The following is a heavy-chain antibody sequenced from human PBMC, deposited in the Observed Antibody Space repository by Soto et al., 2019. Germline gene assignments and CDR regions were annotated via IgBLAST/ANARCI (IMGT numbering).Heavy chain of an antibody. V-gene: IGHV3-30*18. CDR2: ISYDGSNK. Sequence: QVQLVESGGGVVQPGRSLRLSCAASGFTFSSYGMHWVRQAPGKGLEWVAVISYDGSNKYYADSVKGRFTISRDNSKNTLYLQMNSLRAEDTAVYYRAKEQWIHPFGRYGMDVWGQGTTVTVSS. J-gene: IGHJ6*02. CDR1: GFTFSSYG. D-gene: IGHD5-18*01. CDR3: AKEQWIHPFGRYGMDV.